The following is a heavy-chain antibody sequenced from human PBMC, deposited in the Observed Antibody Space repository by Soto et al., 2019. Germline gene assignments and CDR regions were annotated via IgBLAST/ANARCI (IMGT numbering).Heavy chain of an antibody. Sequence: QLQLQESGPGLVKPSETLSLTCAVSGGSVSSGGNYWGWIRQSPGKGLEWIGSVHDTGTTHYNPSHTSRVTISVDPSKNQFSLNVNSVTAADTAVYYCARGLSSPSAAGVWGQGTLVTVSS. J-gene: IGHJ4*02. D-gene: IGHD6-6*01. CDR3: ARGLSSPSAAGV. CDR1: GGSVSSGGNY. CDR2: VHDTGTT. V-gene: IGHV4-39*01.